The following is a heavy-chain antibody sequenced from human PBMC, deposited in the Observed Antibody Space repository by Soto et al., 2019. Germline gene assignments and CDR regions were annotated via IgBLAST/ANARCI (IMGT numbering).Heavy chain of an antibody. CDR2: AYYRSKWYN. CDR1: GGRVSSNSCA. Sequence: SQTLSLTCAISGGRVSSNSCAWNWIRQYPSRGLEWLGRAYYRSKWYNDYAVPVKSRITINPDTTKNQISLQVNSVAPEDTAVYYCARESAGTYYFDYWGQGTVVTVSS. CDR3: ARESAGTYYFDY. D-gene: IGHD6-19*01. J-gene: IGHJ4*02. V-gene: IGHV6-1*01.